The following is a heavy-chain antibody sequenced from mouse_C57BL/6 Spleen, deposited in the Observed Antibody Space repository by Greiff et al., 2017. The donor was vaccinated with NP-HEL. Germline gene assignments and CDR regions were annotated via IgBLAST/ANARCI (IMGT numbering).Heavy chain of an antibody. Sequence: EVKLMESEGGLVQPGSSMKLSCTASGFTFSDYYMAWVRQVPEKGLEWVANINYDGSSTYYLDSLKSRFIISRDNAKNILYLQMSSLKSEDTATYYCARDRGYYDDWGQGTTLTVSS. CDR2: INYDGSST. CDR3: ARDRGYYDD. D-gene: IGHD3-1*01. CDR1: GFTFSDYY. J-gene: IGHJ2*01. V-gene: IGHV5-16*01.